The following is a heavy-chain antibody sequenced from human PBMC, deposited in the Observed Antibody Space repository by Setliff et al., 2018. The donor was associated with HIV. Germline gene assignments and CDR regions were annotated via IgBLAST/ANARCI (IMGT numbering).Heavy chain of an antibody. V-gene: IGHV4-31*03. Sequence: SSETLSLTCTVSGGSISSGGYYWSWIRQHPGKGLEWIGYIYYSGSTYYNPSLKSRVTISVDTSKNQFSLKLSSVTAADTAVYYCARGSAGDMITFGGFDYWGQGTLVTVSS. CDR2: IYYSGST. D-gene: IGHD3-16*01. CDR1: GGSISSGGYY. CDR3: ARGSAGDMITFGGFDY. J-gene: IGHJ4*02.